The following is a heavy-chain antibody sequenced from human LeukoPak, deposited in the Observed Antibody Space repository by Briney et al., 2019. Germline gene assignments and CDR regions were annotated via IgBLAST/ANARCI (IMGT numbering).Heavy chain of an antibody. Sequence: ASVKVSCKASGYTFTGYYMHWVRQAPGQGLEWMGWINPNSGGTNYAQRFQGRVTMTTDTSTSTAYMELRSLRSDDTAVYCCARPYCSGGFCHDYFDYWGQGTLVTVSS. CDR3: ARPYCSGGFCHDYFDY. CDR2: INPNSGGT. CDR1: GYTFTGYY. J-gene: IGHJ4*02. D-gene: IGHD2-15*01. V-gene: IGHV1-2*02.